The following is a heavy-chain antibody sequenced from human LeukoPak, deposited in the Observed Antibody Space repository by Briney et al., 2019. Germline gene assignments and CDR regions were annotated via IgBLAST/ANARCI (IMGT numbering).Heavy chain of an antibody. CDR2: ISYSGIT. V-gene: IGHV4-59*11. CDR1: GAPISSHY. CDR3: ASRAHCSGGSCYGNWFDP. D-gene: IGHD2-15*01. J-gene: IGHJ5*02. Sequence: PSETLSLTCTVSGAPISSHYWSWIGQSPGKGLEWIGYISYSGITNYNPSLKSRVTISVDTSKNHLSLRLSSVTAADTAVYYCASRAHCSGGSCYGNWFDPWGRGTLVTVSS.